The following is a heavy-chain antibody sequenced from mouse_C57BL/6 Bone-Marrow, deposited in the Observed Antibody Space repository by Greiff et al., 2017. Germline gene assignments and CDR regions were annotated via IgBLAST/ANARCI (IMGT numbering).Heavy chain of an antibody. CDR3: TRSDSRRDWDFDV. J-gene: IGHJ1*03. CDR2: IDPETGGT. CDR1: GYTFTDYE. Sequence: QVHVKQSGAELVRPGASVTLSCKASGYTFTDYEMHWVKQTPVHGLEWIGAIDPETGGTAYNQKFKGKAILTADKSSSTAYMELRSLTSEDSAVXYCTRSDSRRDWDFDVWGTGTTVTVSS. V-gene: IGHV1-15*01.